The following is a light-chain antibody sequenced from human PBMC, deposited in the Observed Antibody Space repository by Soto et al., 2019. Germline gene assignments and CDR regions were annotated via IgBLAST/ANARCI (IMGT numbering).Light chain of an antibody. CDR2: AAS. CDR1: QSVRSY. Sequence: EIVLTQSPATLSLSPGERATLSCRASQSVRSYLAWYRQKPGQAPRLLIYAASNRATDIPARFSGSGSGTDFTLTISSLEPEDFAVYYCQQRSSWPQITFGQGTRLEIK. V-gene: IGKV3-11*01. J-gene: IGKJ5*01. CDR3: QQRSSWPQIT.